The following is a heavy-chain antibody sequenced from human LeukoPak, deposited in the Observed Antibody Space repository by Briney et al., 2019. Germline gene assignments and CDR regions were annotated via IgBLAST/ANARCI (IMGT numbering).Heavy chain of an antibody. CDR3: ARRIAAAGTGFDY. CDR1: GGTFSSYA. CDR2: IIPILGIA. J-gene: IGHJ4*02. D-gene: IGHD6-13*01. V-gene: IGHV1-69*04. Sequence: SVKVSCKASGGTFSSYAISWVRQAPGQGLEWMGRIIPILGIANYAQKFQGRVTITADKSTSTACMELSSLRSEDTAVYYCARRIAAAGTGFDYWGQGTLVTVSS.